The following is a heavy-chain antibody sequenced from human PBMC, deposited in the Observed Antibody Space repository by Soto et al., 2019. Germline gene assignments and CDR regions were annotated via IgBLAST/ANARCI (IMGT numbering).Heavy chain of an antibody. D-gene: IGHD2-15*01. CDR1: GGSISSYY. J-gene: IGHJ6*02. V-gene: IGHV4-59*01. Sequence: PSETLSLTCTVSGGSISSYYWSWIRQPPGKGLEWIGYIYYGGSTNYNPSLKSRVTISVDTSKNQFSLKLSSVTAADTAVYYCARGRILYDYGMDVWGQGTTVPAP. CDR3: ARGRILYDYGMDV. CDR2: IYYGGST.